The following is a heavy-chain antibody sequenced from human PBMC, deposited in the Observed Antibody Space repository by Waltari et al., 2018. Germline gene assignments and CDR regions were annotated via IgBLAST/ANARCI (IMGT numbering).Heavy chain of an antibody. Sequence: EVQLVDSGGGLVKPGGSLSLSCAASGFTFSTYSMSWVRQAPGNGLEWVSSMSDSTTYRYHADSVQGRLTIPRDNAKSALVLQMHSRRAEDTGVDYWARDGGGAFGHPFDYWGQVTLGTVSS. CDR2: MSDSTTYR. J-gene: IGHJ4*02. D-gene: IGHD3-16*01. CDR1: GFTFSTYS. CDR3: ARDGGGAFGHPFDY. V-gene: IGHV3-21*01.